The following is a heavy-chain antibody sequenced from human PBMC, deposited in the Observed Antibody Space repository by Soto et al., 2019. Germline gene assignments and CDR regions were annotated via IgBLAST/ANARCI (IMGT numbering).Heavy chain of an antibody. D-gene: IGHD2-2*01. Sequence: GESLKISFKGSGYSFTSYWISWVRQMPGKGLEWMGRIDPSDSYTNYSPSFQGHVTISADKSISTAYLQWSSLKASDTAMYYCARHQGWDIVVADWFDPWGQGTLVTVSS. CDR3: ARHQGWDIVVADWFDP. V-gene: IGHV5-10-1*01. J-gene: IGHJ5*02. CDR1: GYSFTSYW. CDR2: IDPSDSYT.